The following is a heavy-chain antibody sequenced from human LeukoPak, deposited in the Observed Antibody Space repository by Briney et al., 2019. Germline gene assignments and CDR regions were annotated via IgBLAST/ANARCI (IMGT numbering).Heavy chain of an antibody. CDR2: ISAYNGNT. Sequence: GASVKDSCKASGYTFTSYGISWMRQAPRQGLEWMGWISAYNGNTNYAQKLQGRVTMTTDTSTSTAYMELRSLRSDDTAVYYCATYDYGDYDHAFDIWGQGTMVTVSS. J-gene: IGHJ3*02. D-gene: IGHD4-17*01. CDR3: ATYDYGDYDHAFDI. V-gene: IGHV1-18*01. CDR1: GYTFTSYG.